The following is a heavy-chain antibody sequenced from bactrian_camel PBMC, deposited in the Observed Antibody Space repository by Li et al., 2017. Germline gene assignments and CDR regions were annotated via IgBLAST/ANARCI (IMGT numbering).Heavy chain of an antibody. Sequence: VQLVESGGGSVQAGGSLRLSCVVSGSGPNTARMAWFRQPPGKEREEVATVFRGGSSTYYASFVKGRFTISQDNAKNTLYLQMNNLKPEDTAMYYCAAGQPWRSLLRDVEYGYWARGPRSPSP. D-gene: IGHD2*01. CDR2: VFRGGSST. V-gene: IGHV3S31*01. CDR3: AAGQPWRSLLRDVEYGY. J-gene: IGHJ4*01. CDR1: GSGPNTAR.